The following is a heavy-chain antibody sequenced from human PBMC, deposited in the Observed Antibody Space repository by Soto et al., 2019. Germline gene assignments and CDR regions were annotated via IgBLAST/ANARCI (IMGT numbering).Heavy chain of an antibody. V-gene: IGHV3-21*01. CDR1: GFTFSTYP. D-gene: IGHD2-15*01. J-gene: IGHJ4*02. CDR2: ISSSSVYI. Sequence: EVQLVESGGGLVRPGGSLRLSCAASGFTFSTYPMHWVRQAPGKGLQWVSSISSSSVYIYYADSMKGRFTISRDNAKKSLYLQMKSPRAEDPAVYYRASGGVGPAARFDSRGQGTLVTVSS. CDR3: ASGGVGPAARFDS.